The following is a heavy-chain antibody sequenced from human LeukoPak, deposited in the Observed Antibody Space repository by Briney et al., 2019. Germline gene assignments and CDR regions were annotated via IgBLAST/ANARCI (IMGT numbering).Heavy chain of an antibody. CDR1: GGSISSNTYF. CDR2: IRYSGST. D-gene: IGHD5/OR15-5a*01. CDR3: ATSDTVSTYNWFDP. V-gene: IGHV4-39*05. J-gene: IGHJ5*02. Sequence: SETPSLTCNVSGGSISSNTYFWGWIRRPPGKGLEWIGSIRYSGSTYYNPSLKSRVTISVDTSKNQFSLNLSSLTAADTAVYYCATSDTVSTYNWFDPWGQGTLVTVS.